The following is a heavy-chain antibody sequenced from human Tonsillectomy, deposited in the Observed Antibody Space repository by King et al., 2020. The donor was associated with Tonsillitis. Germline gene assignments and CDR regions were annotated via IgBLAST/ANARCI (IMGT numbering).Heavy chain of an antibody. J-gene: IGHJ4*02. CDR1: GFTFSSYD. V-gene: IGHV3-30*18. Sequence: VQLVESGGGVVQPGRSLRLSCAASGFTFSSYDMHWVHQAPGKGLEWVAVISNDGSNKYYVDSVKGRFTISRDNSKNTLYLQMNSLRAEDTAVYYCAKDGLGEYYFDYWGQGTLVTVSS. CDR3: AKDGLGEYYFDY. D-gene: IGHD3-16*01. CDR2: ISNDGSNK.